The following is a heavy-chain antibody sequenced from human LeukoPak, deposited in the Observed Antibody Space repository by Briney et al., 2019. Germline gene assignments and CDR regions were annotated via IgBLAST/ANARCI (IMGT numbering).Heavy chain of an antibody. CDR3: TKAPCSGDSCYHFDY. CDR1: GFTFSSYG. Sequence: GGSLRLSCAASGFTFSSYGMSWVRQAPGKRLEWVSSITGTGGRTYFADSVQGRFTISRDNSKSTVYLQMNSLRAEDTAVYYCTKAPCSGDSCYHFDYWGQGTLVTVSS. D-gene: IGHD2-15*01. V-gene: IGHV3-23*01. J-gene: IGHJ4*02. CDR2: ITGTGGRT.